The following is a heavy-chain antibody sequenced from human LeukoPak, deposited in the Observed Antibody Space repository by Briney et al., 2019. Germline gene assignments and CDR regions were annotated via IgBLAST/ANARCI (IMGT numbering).Heavy chain of an antibody. V-gene: IGHV4-34*01. Sequence: PSETLSLTCAVYGGSFNGYYWSWIRQPPGKGLEWIGEINHSGSTNYNPSLKSRVTISVDTSKNQFSLKLSSVTAADTAVYYCARRSVRGVIPSWGQGTLVTVSS. J-gene: IGHJ5*02. CDR2: INHSGST. D-gene: IGHD3-10*01. CDR3: ARRSVRGVIPS. CDR1: GGSFNGYY.